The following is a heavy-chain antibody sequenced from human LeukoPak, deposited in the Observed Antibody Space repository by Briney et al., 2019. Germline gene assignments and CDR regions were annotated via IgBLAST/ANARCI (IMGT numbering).Heavy chain of an antibody. V-gene: IGHV5-51*01. CDR1: GYSFTSYC. CDR3: ARLFTPYYDFWSGYSDAFDI. Sequence: GESLKISCKGSGYSFTSYCIGWVRQMPGKGLEWMGIIYPGDSDTRYSPSFQGQVTISADKSISTAYLQWSSLKASDTAMYYCARLFTPYYDFWSGYSDAFDIWGQGTMVTVSS. D-gene: IGHD3-3*01. J-gene: IGHJ3*02. CDR2: IYPGDSDT.